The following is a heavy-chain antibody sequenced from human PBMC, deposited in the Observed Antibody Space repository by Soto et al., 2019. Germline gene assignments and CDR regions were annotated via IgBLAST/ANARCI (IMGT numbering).Heavy chain of an antibody. D-gene: IGHD3-10*01. Sequence: GGSLRLSCAASGFTFSSYGMHWVRQAPGKGLEWVAVIWYDGSNKYYADSVKGRFTISRDNSKNTLYLQMNSLRAEDTAVYYCATLYGSGNVYYYYMDVWGKGTTVTVSS. CDR1: GFTFSSYG. CDR3: ATLYGSGNVYYYYMDV. V-gene: IGHV3-33*01. J-gene: IGHJ6*03. CDR2: IWYDGSNK.